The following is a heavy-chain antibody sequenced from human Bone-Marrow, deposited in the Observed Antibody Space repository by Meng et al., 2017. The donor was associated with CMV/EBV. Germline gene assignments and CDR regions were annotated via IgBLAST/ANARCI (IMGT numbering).Heavy chain of an antibody. D-gene: IGHD2-8*01. J-gene: IGHJ4*02. Sequence: GGSLRLSCAASGFTFSSYSINWVRQAPGKGLEWVSYISGGSTYYADSRKGRFTISRDNSKNTLHLQMNSLRAEDTAVYCCAKGFNGDVYFWGQGTLVTVSS. CDR1: GFTFSSYS. CDR3: AKGFNGDVYF. CDR2: ISGGST. V-gene: IGHV3-38-3*01.